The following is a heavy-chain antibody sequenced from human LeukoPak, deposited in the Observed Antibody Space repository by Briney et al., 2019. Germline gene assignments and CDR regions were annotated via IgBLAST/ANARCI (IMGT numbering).Heavy chain of an antibody. CDR3: ARNDGYSSSWSAGPDDY. CDR1: GGSISSYY. J-gene: IGHJ4*02. V-gene: IGHV4-4*08. CDR2: IYTSGST. Sequence: SETLSLTCTVSGGSISSYYWSWIRQPPGKGLEWIGRIYTSGSTNYNPSLKSRVTISVDTSKNQFSLKLSSVTAADTAVYYCARNDGYSSSWSAGPDDYWGQGTLVTVSS. D-gene: IGHD6-13*01.